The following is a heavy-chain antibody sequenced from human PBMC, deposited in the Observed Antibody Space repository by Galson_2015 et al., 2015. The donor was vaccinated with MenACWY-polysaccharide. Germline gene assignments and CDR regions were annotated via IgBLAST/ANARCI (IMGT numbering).Heavy chain of an antibody. Sequence: SETLSLTCTVSGASISNYYWTWIRQPAGKGLEWIGRVYASGSTNSNPSLKSRLTMSVDTSKNQFSLGLSSVTAADTAVYYCARGRRDTAVAATAAVLLDYWGQGILVTVSS. CDR1: GASISNYY. J-gene: IGHJ4*02. CDR2: VYASGST. CDR3: ARGRRDTAVAATAAVLLDY. V-gene: IGHV4-4*07. D-gene: IGHD6-19*01.